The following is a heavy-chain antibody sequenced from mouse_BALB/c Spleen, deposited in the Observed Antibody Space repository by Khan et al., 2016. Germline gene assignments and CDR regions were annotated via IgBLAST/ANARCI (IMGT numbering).Heavy chain of an antibody. CDR3: TGGNPWYFDV. CDR1: GFTFSNYW. CDR2: IRLRSDNYTT. D-gene: IGHD1-1*02. V-gene: IGHV6-6*02. Sequence: EVKLEESGRGLVQPGGSMKFSCEASGFTFSNYWMSWVRQSPQKGLEWVAEIRLRSDNYTTHYAESVKGSFTISRDDSKSRLFLQMNSVRAEDTGSYYCTGGNPWYFDVWGAGTTVTVSS. J-gene: IGHJ1*01.